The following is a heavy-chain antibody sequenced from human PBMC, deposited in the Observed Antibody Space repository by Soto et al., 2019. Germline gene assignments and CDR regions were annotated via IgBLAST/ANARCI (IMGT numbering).Heavy chain of an antibody. V-gene: IGHV4-59*01. Sequence: QVQLQESGPGLVQPSKTLSLTCTVSGGSISSYYWSWVRQHPGKELQYIGYIYYSGSTNYNPSLXXXXXXXXXXXXXXXXXXXXXXXXXXXXXXXXXXXXXXXXXXVRDVWGQGTTVTVSS. CDR3: XXXXXXXXXXVRDV. CDR2: IYYSGST. J-gene: IGHJ6*02. CDR1: GGSISSYY.